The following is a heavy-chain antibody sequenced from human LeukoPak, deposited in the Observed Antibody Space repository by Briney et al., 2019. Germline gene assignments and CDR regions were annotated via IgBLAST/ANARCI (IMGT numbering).Heavy chain of an antibody. CDR3: GRCYYGGYGYGMDV. D-gene: IGHD4-17*01. V-gene: IGHV3-33*01. J-gene: IGHJ6*02. Sequence: GRSLRLSCAASGFTFSGYGIHWVRQAPGKGLVWVAVIWYEGSNKYYADSVKGRFTISRDNSKNTLYLQMNSLRAEDTAVYYCGRCYYGGYGYGMDVWGQGTTVSVSS. CDR2: IWYEGSNK. CDR1: GFTFSGYG.